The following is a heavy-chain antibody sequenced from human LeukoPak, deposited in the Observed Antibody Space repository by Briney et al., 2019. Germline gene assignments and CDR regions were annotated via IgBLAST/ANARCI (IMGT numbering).Heavy chain of an antibody. J-gene: IGHJ4*02. V-gene: IGHV3-66*02. Sequence: GGSLRLSCAASGFTVSSNYMSWVRQAPGKGLEWVSVIYSGGSTYYADSVKGRFTISRDNSKNTLYLQMNSLRAEDTAVYYCARSSIAARRAGDYWGQGTLVTASS. CDR1: GFTVSSNY. D-gene: IGHD6-25*01. CDR3: ARSSIAARRAGDY. CDR2: IYSGGST.